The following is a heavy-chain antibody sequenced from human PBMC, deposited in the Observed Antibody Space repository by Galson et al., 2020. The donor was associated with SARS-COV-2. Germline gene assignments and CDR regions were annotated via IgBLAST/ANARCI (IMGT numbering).Heavy chain of an antibody. CDR2: IYHSGST. Sequence: SETLSLTCAVSGGSISSGGYSWSWIRQPPGKGLEWIGYIYHSGSTYYNPSLKSRVTISVDRSKNQFSLKLSSVTAADTAVYYCARAGGDYGGNSGLFDYWGQGTLVTVSS. V-gene: IGHV4-30-2*01. J-gene: IGHJ4*02. CDR1: GGSISSGGYS. CDR3: ARAGGDYGGNSGLFDY. D-gene: IGHD4-17*01.